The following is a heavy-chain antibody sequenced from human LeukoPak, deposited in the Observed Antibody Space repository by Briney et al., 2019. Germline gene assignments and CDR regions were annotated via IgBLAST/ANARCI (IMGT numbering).Heavy chain of an antibody. Sequence: GGSLRLSCAASGFTFSSLWMSWVRQAPGRGPEWVANINQDGGTTYYVASVKGRFTISRDNAKNSLSLQMSSLRAEDTAVYYCTKDRQGPNQYHMDVWGKGATVTVSS. CDR2: INQDGGTT. CDR3: TKDRQGPNQYHMDV. J-gene: IGHJ6*03. CDR1: GFTFSSLW. V-gene: IGHV3-7*01.